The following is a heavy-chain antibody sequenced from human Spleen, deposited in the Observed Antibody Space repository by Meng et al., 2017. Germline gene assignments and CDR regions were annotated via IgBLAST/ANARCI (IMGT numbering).Heavy chain of an antibody. D-gene: IGHD4-11*01. J-gene: IGHJ4*02. V-gene: IGHV4-34*01. CDR3: ARGPTTMAHDFDY. CDR2: INHSGST. CDR1: GGSFSNCS. Sequence: QSRPLGAGPLKPCETLSLTVLVSGGSFSNCSGTWIRQPPGKWLEWIGEINHSGSTNYNPSLERRATISVDTSQNNLSLKLSSVTAADSAVYYCARGPTTMAHDFDYWGQGTLVTVSS.